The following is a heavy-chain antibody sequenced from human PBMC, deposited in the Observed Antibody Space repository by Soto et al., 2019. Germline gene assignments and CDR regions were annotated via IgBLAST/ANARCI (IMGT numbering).Heavy chain of an antibody. J-gene: IGHJ5*02. D-gene: IGHD2-15*01. CDR2: IYYSGST. V-gene: IGHV4-59*08. Sequence: SETLSLTCTVSGGSISSYYWSWIRQPPGKGLEWIGYIYYSGSTNYNPSLKSRVTISVDTSKNQFSLKLSSVTAADTAVYYCARIGYCSGGSCYPWFDPWGQGTLVTVSS. CDR1: GGSISSYY. CDR3: ARIGYCSGGSCYPWFDP.